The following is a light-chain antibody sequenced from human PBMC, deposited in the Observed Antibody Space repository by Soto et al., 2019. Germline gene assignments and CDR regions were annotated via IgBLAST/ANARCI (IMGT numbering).Light chain of an antibody. CDR3: SSYAGSRVV. V-gene: IGLV6-57*03. J-gene: IGLJ2*01. Sequence: NFMLTQPHSVSESPGKTVTISCTRSSGSIASNYVQWYQQRPGSAPTTVIYEDNQRPSGVPDRFSGSIDSSSNSASLTVSGLQAEDEADYYCSSYAGSRVVFGGGTKLTVL. CDR1: SGSIASNY. CDR2: EDN.